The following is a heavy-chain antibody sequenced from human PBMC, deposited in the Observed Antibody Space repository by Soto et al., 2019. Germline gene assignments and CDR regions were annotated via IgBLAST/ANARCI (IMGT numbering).Heavy chain of an antibody. Sequence: EVQLVQSGTEVKKPGESLKISCQASGYSFSNYWIGWVRQMPGRGLEWMGIIYPDDSDTKYSPSFRGQVSISADKSIKTAYLQWSSLKASDTAFYYCATQGYDSSGYFDYWGQGTLVTVSS. CDR3: ATQGYDSSGYFDY. J-gene: IGHJ4*02. D-gene: IGHD3-22*01. CDR2: IYPDDSDT. V-gene: IGHV5-51*01. CDR1: GYSFSNYW.